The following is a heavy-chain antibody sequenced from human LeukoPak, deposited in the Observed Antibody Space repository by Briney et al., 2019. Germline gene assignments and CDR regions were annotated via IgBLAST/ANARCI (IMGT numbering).Heavy chain of an antibody. V-gene: IGHV4-59*01. CDR3: ARERGRVVVAATPWDYYYYMDV. D-gene: IGHD2-15*01. Sequence: KPSETLSLTCTVSGGSISSYYWSWIRQPPGKGLEWIGYIYYSGSTNYNPSLKSRVTISVDTSKNQFSLKLSSVTAADTAVYYCARERGRVVVAATPWDYYYYMDVWGKGTTVTVSS. J-gene: IGHJ6*03. CDR1: GGSISSYY. CDR2: IYYSGST.